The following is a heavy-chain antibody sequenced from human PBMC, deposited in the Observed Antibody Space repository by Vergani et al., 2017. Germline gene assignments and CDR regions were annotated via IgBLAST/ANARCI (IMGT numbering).Heavy chain of an antibody. CDR2: INHSGST. V-gene: IGHV4-34*01. D-gene: IGHD3-3*01. CDR1: GGSFSGYY. CDR3: AGGQELNDLWGGYLVLYDTSMAV. Sequence: QVQLQQWGAGLLKPSETLSLTCAVYGGSFSGYYWSWIRQPPGKGLEWIGEINHSGSTNYNPALKSRVTISVDTSKNQSSLKLSSVTAADTAVYYCAGGQELNDLWGGYLVLYDTSMAVWGKRTSVTVPS. J-gene: IGHJ6*04.